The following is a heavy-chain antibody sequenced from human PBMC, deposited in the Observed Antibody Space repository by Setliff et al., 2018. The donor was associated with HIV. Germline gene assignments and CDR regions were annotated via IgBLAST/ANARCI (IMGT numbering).Heavy chain of an antibody. V-gene: IGHV1-69*05. J-gene: IGHJ4*02. D-gene: IGHD2-21*02. CDR1: GYTFSSYA. CDR3: ARGTVVTPRYFDY. Sequence: AASVKVSCKASGYTFSSYAITWVRQAPGQGLEWMGGIIPIFGTANYAQKFQGRVTITTDESTSTAYMELSSLRSEDTAVYYCARGTVVTPRYFDYWGQGTLVTVSS. CDR2: IIPIFGTA.